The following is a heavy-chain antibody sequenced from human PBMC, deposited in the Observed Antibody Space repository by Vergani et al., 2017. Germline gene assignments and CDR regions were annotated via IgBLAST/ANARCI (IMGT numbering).Heavy chain of an antibody. CDR2: INPSGGST. Sequence: QVQLVQSGAEVKKPGASVKVSCKASGYTFTSYYLHCVRQAPGQAREWMGIINPSGGSTSYAQKIQGRVTMTRDTSTSTVYMEVSSLRSEDTAVYYCARRVTMIVVAYDAFDIWGQGTMVTVSS. V-gene: IGHV1-46*01. J-gene: IGHJ3*02. CDR3: ARRVTMIVVAYDAFDI. D-gene: IGHD3-22*01. CDR1: GYTFTSYY.